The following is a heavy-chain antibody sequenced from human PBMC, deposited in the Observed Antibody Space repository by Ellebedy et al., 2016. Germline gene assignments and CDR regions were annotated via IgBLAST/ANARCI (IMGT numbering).Heavy chain of an antibody. J-gene: IGHJ6*03. Sequence: GESLKISXAASGFTFSSYAMSWVRQAPGKGLEWVSAISGSGGSTYYADSVKGRFTISRDNSKNTLYLQMNSLRAEDTAVYYCARRGEAAAGTQYYYYYMDVWGKGTTVTVSS. CDR3: ARRGEAAAGTQYYYYYMDV. D-gene: IGHD6-13*01. CDR2: ISGSGGST. CDR1: GFTFSSYA. V-gene: IGHV3-23*01.